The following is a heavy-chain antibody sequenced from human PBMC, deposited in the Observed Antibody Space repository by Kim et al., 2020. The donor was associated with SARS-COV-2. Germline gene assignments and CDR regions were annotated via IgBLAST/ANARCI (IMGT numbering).Heavy chain of an antibody. CDR2: ITYDERNK. V-gene: IGHV3-30*04. CDR1: GFAFRNYA. J-gene: IGHJ5*02. Sequence: GGSLRLSCTASGFAFRNYAMHWVRQAPGKGLEWVAVITYDERNKYFADSVKGRFTISRDNSKNTLYLEMNSLRAEDTAVYYCARVVGSYNWYQAWFDPWGQGTLVTVSS. D-gene: IGHD1-26*01. CDR3: ARVVGSYNWYQAWFDP.